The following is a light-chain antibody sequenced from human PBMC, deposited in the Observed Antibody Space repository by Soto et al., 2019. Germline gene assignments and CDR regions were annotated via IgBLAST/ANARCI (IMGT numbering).Light chain of an antibody. Sequence: QSALTQPASVSGSPGQSITISCTGTSSDVGFYNYVSWYQQQHPGKAPKLMIYEVDNRPSGVSIRFSGSKSGNTASLTISGLQPEDEAEYYCSSYTTSSTVVFGTGTKVTVL. CDR1: SSDVGFYNY. V-gene: IGLV2-14*01. J-gene: IGLJ1*01. CDR3: SSYTTSSTVV. CDR2: EVD.